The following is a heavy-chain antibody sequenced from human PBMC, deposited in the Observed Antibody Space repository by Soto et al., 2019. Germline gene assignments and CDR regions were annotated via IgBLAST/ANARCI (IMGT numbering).Heavy chain of an antibody. CDR2: VSHSGIA. J-gene: IGHJ2*01. V-gene: IGHV4-34*01. D-gene: IGHD2-15*01. CDR3: ARYGGTSIWDFDI. Sequence: QVQLQQWGAGLLKPSETLSLTCTVYGASFAGYYWTWLRQSPGKGLEWIGEVSHSGIAKYNPSLGSRVTISLDTSNNQFPLDLTSVTAADTAVYYCARYGGTSIWDFDIWGRGTVVSVSS. CDR1: GASFAGYY.